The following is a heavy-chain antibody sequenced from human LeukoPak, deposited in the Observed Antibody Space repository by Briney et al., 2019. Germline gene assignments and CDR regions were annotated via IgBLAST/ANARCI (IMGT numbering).Heavy chain of an antibody. J-gene: IGHJ4*02. V-gene: IGHV1-2*02. CDR2: INPNSGDT. CDR3: ARVGVATGYEFGY. Sequence: ASVKVSCKASGYTFTGYYMHWVRQAPGQGLEWMGWINPNSGDTNYAEKFQGRVTMTRDTSISTAYMELSRLRSDDTAVYYCARVGVATGYEFGYWGQGTLVTVSS. D-gene: IGHD5-12*01. CDR1: GYTFTGYY.